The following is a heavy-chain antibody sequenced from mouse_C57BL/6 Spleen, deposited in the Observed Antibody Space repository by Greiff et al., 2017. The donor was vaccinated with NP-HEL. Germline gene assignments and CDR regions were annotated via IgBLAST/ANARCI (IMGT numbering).Heavy chain of an antibody. CDR2: ISDGGSYT. CDR3: ARDYYGSSYYWYFDV. Sequence: DVMLVESGGGLVKPGGSLKLSCAASGFTFSSYAMSWVRQTPEKRLEWVATISDGGSYTYYPDNVKGRFTISRDNAKNNLYLQMSQLKSEDTAMYYCARDYYGSSYYWYFDVWGTGTTVTVSS. CDR1: GFTFSSYA. D-gene: IGHD1-1*01. J-gene: IGHJ1*03. V-gene: IGHV5-4*01.